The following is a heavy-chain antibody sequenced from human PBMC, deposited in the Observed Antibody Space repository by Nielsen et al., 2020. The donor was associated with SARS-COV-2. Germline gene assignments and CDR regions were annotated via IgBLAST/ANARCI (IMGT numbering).Heavy chain of an antibody. CDR2: ISGSGEKT. V-gene: IGHV3-23*01. CDR3: AKDKEPLLSGPAPHWYFDL. Sequence: GGSLRLSCAASGFTFKNYAMSWVRQAPGKGLEWVSAISGSGEKTYYTDAVKGRFSISRDNSENILYLQMNSLRPDDTAFYFCAKDKEPLLSGPAPHWYFDLWGRGTLVTVSS. D-gene: IGHD3-10*01. J-gene: IGHJ2*01. CDR1: GFTFKNYA.